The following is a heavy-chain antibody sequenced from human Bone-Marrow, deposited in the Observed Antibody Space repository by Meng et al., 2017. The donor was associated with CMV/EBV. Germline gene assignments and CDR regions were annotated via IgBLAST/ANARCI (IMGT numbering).Heavy chain of an antibody. Sequence: SETLSLTCTVSGGSISSSSYYWGWIRQPPGKGLEWIGSMYYSGSTYYNPSLKSRVTISVDTSKNQFSLKLSSVIAADTAVYYCARRQRGYRDWYFDLWGRDTLVTVSS. J-gene: IGHJ2*01. CDR1: GGSISSSSYY. CDR2: MYYSGST. D-gene: IGHD5-18*01. V-gene: IGHV4-39*07. CDR3: ARRQRGYRDWYFDL.